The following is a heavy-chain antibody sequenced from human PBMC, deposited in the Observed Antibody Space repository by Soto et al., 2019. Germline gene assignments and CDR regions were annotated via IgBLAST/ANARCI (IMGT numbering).Heavy chain of an antibody. CDR3: ASWLKGPDIGNYYYGMDV. CDR2: IMPIFRAP. J-gene: IGHJ6*02. CDR1: GGAFSDYA. Sequence: QVQLVQSGAEVKKPGSSVKVSCKASGGAFSDYAFSWVRQAPGQGLEWLGGIMPIFRAPDYAQKFQGRVTITADEFTRTAHMETNSLRSEDTAVYYCASWLKGPDIGNYYYGMDVWGQGTTVTVS. D-gene: IGHD2-15*01. V-gene: IGHV1-69*12.